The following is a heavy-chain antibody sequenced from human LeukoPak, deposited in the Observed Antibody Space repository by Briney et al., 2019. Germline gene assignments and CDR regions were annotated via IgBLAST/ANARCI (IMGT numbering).Heavy chain of an antibody. CDR2: IYSGGST. Sequence: GGSLRLSCAASGFTVSSNYKSWVRQAPGKGLEWVSVIYSGGSTYYADSVKGRFTISRDNSKNTLYLQMNSLRAEDTAVYYCARDSGWGAFDIWGQGTMVTVSS. V-gene: IGHV3-53*01. J-gene: IGHJ3*02. CDR1: GFTVSSNY. CDR3: ARDSGWGAFDI. D-gene: IGHD6-19*01.